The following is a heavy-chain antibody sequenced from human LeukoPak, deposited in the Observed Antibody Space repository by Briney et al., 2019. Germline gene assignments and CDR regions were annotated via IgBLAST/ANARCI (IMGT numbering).Heavy chain of an antibody. CDR3: AREAMVPSSPEDY. Sequence: ASVKISCKASGYTFTSYYMHWVRQAPGQGLEWMGIINPSGGSTSYAQKFRGRVTMTRDTSTSTVYMEPSSLRSEDTAVYYCAREAMVPSSPEDYWGLGTLVTVSS. J-gene: IGHJ4*02. CDR2: INPSGGST. V-gene: IGHV1-46*01. CDR1: GYTFTSYY. D-gene: IGHD5-18*01.